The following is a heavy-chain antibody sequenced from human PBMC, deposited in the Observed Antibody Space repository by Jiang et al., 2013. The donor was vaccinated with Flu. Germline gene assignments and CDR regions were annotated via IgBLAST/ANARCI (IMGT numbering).Heavy chain of an antibody. Sequence: VQLLESGGGLVQPGGSLRLSCEASGFTFSNYAMSWVRQAPGKGLEWVSSISGSGVYAYYADSVKGRLTISRDNTRNTLFLQMNSLRAEDTAVYYCAKFKVGITVVPGVDRYFDYWAREPWSPSPQ. V-gene: IGHV3-23*01. D-gene: IGHD3-10*01. CDR3: AKFKVGITVVPGVDRYFDY. CDR1: GFTFSNYA. J-gene: IGHJ4*02. CDR2: ISGSGVYA.